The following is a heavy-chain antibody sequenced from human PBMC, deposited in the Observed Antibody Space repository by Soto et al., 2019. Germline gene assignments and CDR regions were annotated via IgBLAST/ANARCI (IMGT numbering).Heavy chain of an antibody. Sequence: PGGSLRLSCAASGFTFSSYAMHWVRQAPGKGLEWVAAISYDGSNKYYADSVKGRFTISRDNSKNTLYLQMNSLRAEDTAVYYCARDAPTYYDILTGPYFDYWGQGTLVTVSS. J-gene: IGHJ4*02. V-gene: IGHV3-30-3*01. CDR2: ISYDGSNK. D-gene: IGHD3-9*01. CDR3: ARDAPTYYDILTGPYFDY. CDR1: GFTFSSYA.